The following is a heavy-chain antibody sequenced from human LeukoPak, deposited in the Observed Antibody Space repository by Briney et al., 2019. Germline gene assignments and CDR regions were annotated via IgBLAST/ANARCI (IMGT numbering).Heavy chain of an antibody. CDR3: ATYSTSWYRREYYYYYMDV. CDR2: FDSQDDKT. J-gene: IGHJ6*03. V-gene: IGHV1-24*01. D-gene: IGHD6-13*01. CDR1: GYSLTVLT. Sequence: ASVKVSCKVSGYSLTVLTMYWGRQAPGKGLEWMGGFDSQDDKTSYAQKFQGRVTMTEDTSTDTAYIDLSSLTSEDTALYYCATYSTSWYRREYYYYYMDVWGKGTTVTVSS.